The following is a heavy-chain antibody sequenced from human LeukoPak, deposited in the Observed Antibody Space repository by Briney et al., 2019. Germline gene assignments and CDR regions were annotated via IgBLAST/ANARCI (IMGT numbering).Heavy chain of an antibody. Sequence: SGTLSLTCTVSGDSISSYYWSWIRQPPGKGLEWIAYIYYSGSTNYNPSLKSRVTISVDTSKNQFSLNLSSVTAADTAMYYCARDNGYGLIDYWGQGTLVTVSS. CDR3: ARDNGYGLIDY. CDR2: IYYSGST. CDR1: GDSISSYY. D-gene: IGHD5-12*01. J-gene: IGHJ4*02. V-gene: IGHV4-59*01.